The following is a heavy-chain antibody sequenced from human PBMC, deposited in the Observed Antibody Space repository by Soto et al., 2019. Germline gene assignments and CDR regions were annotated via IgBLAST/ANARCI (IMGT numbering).Heavy chain of an antibody. Sequence: SETLSLTCTVSGGSISSYSWSWIRQPPGKGLEWIGYIYYSGSTNYNPSLKSRVTISVDTSKNQFSLKLSSVTAADTAVYYCVVDSGYCSSTSCYAGYYFDYWGQGTLVTVSS. V-gene: IGHV4-59*01. CDR1: GGSISSYS. D-gene: IGHD2-2*01. CDR3: VVDSGYCSSTSCYAGYYFDY. CDR2: IYYSGST. J-gene: IGHJ4*02.